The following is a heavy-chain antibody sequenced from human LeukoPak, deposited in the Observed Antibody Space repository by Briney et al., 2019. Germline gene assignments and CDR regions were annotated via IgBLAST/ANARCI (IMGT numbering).Heavy chain of an antibody. CDR2: ICFSGNT. D-gene: IGHD1-26*01. Sequence: LRLSCAASGFTVSSNYMSWVRHHPGKGLEWIGYICFSGNTDYNPSFRSRAAISVDTSNNQFSLKLNSVTAADTAIYYCARTEGRLYLDNWGQGTLVTVSS. CDR3: ARTEGRLYLDN. CDR1: GFTVSSNY. J-gene: IGHJ4*02. V-gene: IGHV4-31*02.